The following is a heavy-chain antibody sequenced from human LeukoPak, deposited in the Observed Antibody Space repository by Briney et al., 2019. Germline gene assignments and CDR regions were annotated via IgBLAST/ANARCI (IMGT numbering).Heavy chain of an antibody. V-gene: IGHV3-21*01. D-gene: IGHD6-13*01. Sequence: GGSLRLSCAASGFTFSSYSMNWVRQAPGKGLEWVSSISSSSSYIYYADSVKGRFTISRDNSKNTLYLQMNSLRAEDTAVYYCARDRTSWNYYYYYYMDVWGKGTTVTVSS. J-gene: IGHJ6*03. CDR3: ARDRTSWNYYYYYYMDV. CDR1: GFTFSSYS. CDR2: ISSSSSYI.